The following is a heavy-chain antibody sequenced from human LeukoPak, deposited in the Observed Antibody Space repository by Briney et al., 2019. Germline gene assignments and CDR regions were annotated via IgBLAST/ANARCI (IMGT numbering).Heavy chain of an antibody. D-gene: IGHD3-9*01. CDR2: LRYDGSNQ. Sequence: GGSLRLSCAASGFTFSSYDMHWVRQAPGKGLEWVAFLRYDGSNQYYADSVQGRFTISRDNSKNTLYLQMYSLRAEDTAVYYCARDDPHYDILTGYYPIDSWGQGTLVTVSS. CDR3: ARDDPHYDILTGYYPIDS. V-gene: IGHV3-30*02. CDR1: GFTFSSYD. J-gene: IGHJ4*02.